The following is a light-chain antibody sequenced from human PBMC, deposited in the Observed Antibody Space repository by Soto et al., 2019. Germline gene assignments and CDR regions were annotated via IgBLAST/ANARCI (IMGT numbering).Light chain of an antibody. CDR2: DDD. CDR3: QVWVGPSERI. J-gene: IGLJ2*01. CDR1: NIGSKI. V-gene: IGLV3-21*02. Sequence: SYVLTQPPSVSVAPGQTATITCGGDNIGSKIVHWYQHNPGQAPVLVVRDDDDRPSGIPERFSGSNSGQTATLTISRVEAGDEADYYCQVWVGPSERIFGGGTKLTVL.